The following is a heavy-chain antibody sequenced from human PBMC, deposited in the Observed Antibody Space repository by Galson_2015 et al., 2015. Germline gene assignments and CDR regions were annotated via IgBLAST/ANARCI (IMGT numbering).Heavy chain of an antibody. V-gene: IGHV3-21*01. CDR1: GFTFSSYR. Sequence: SLRLSCAASGFTFSSYRMNWVRQAPGKGLEWVSSISSSSSYIYYADSVKGRFTISRDNAKNSLYLQMNSLRAEDTAVYYCARASRLWFGHRKYYFDYWGQGTLVTVSS. D-gene: IGHD3-10*01. CDR2: ISSSSSYI. CDR3: ARASRLWFGHRKYYFDY. J-gene: IGHJ4*02.